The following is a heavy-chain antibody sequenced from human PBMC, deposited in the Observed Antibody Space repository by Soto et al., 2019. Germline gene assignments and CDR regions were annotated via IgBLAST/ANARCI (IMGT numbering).Heavy chain of an antibody. V-gene: IGHV3-23*01. D-gene: IGHD6-19*01. CDR3: ASRSSGWYFDY. J-gene: IGHJ4*02. CDR2: ISGSGGST. Sequence: EVQLLESGGGLVQPGGSLRLSCAASGFTFSNYAMNWVRQAPGKGLEWVSVISGSGGSTYYADSVKGRFTISRDNSKNTLYLQRNSRRAEDTAVYYCASRSSGWYFDYWGQGTLVTVSS. CDR1: GFTFSNYA.